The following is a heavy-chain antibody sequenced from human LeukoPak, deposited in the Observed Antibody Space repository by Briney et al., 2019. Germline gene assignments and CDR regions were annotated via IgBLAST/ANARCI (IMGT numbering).Heavy chain of an antibody. CDR1: GGSISGYC. J-gene: IGHJ2*01. D-gene: IGHD6-13*01. CDR2: IRNSGST. V-gene: IGHV4-59*08. Sequence: SETLSLTCTVSGGSISGYCWSWIRQPPGKGLEWIGYIRNSGSTDYNPSLKSRVTISEDTSKNQFSLKLSSVTAADTAVYYCARLIRAGHWYFDLWGRGTRVTVSS. CDR3: ARLIRAGHWYFDL.